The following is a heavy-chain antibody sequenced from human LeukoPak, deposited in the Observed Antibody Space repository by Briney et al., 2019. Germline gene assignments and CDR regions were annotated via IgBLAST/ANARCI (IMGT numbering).Heavy chain of an antibody. CDR3: AKELVRGNWFDP. V-gene: IGHV1-3*01. D-gene: IGHD3-10*01. CDR2: INAGNGNT. CDR1: GYTFTSYA. Sequence: ASVKVSCKASGYTFTSYAMHWVRQAPGQRLEWMGWINAGNGNTKYSQKFQGRVTITRDTSASTAYMELSSLRSEDTAVYYCAKELVRGNWFDPWGQGTLVTVSS. J-gene: IGHJ5*02.